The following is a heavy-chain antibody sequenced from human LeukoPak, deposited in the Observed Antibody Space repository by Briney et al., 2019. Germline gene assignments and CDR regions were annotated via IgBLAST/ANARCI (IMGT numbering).Heavy chain of an antibody. D-gene: IGHD3-10*01. Sequence: ASVKVSCKSSGYTFTGYYMHWVRQAPGQGLEWMGWISAYNGNTNYAQKLQGRVTMTTDTSTSTAYMELRSLRSDDTAVYYCARSVRGVITGLQYWGQGTLVTVSS. CDR1: GYTFTGYY. J-gene: IGHJ4*02. V-gene: IGHV1-18*04. CDR3: ARSVRGVITGLQY. CDR2: ISAYNGNT.